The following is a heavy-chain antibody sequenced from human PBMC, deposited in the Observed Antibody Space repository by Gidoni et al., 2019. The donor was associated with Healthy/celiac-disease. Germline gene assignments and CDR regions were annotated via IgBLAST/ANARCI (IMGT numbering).Heavy chain of an antibody. CDR3: ARGPRITMIVVVIRGRFDP. J-gene: IGHJ5*02. CDR2: INHSGST. D-gene: IGHD3-22*01. CDR1: GGSFSGYY. V-gene: IGHV4-34*01. Sequence: QVQLQQWGAGLLKPSETLSLTCAVYGGSFSGYYWSWIRQPPGKGLEWIGEINHSGSTNYNPSLKSRVTISVDTSKNQFSLKLSSVTAADTAVYYCARGPRITMIVVVIRGRFDPWGQGTLVTVSS.